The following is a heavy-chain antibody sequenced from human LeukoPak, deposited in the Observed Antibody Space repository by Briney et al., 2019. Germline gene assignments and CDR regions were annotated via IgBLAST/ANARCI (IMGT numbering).Heavy chain of an antibody. CDR1: GASIRSHY. D-gene: IGHD3-10*01. CDR3: ARHGDSRGTVDY. CDR2: IYYSGST. V-gene: IGHV4-59*08. Sequence: SETLSLTCTVSGASIRSHYWSWIRQPPGKGLEWIGYIYYSGSTNYNPSLKSRVTISVDTSKNQFSLKLNSVTAADTAVYYCARHGDSRGTVDYWGQGTLVTVSS. J-gene: IGHJ4*02.